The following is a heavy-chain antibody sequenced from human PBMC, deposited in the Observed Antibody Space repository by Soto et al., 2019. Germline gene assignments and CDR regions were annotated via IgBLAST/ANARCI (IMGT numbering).Heavy chain of an antibody. J-gene: IGHJ5*02. V-gene: IGHV4-39*01. CDR3: ARDYFDSSDYTTNWFDP. CDR1: GDSISNSRFY. CDR2: IYHTGNA. D-gene: IGHD3-22*01. Sequence: SETLSLTCGVSGDSISNSRFYWAWIRQPPGEGLEWVGSIYHTGNAYYNPSLKSRVTISVDTSKNQFSLKVTSVTAADTALYYCARDYFDSSDYTTNWFDPWGQGTLVTVS.